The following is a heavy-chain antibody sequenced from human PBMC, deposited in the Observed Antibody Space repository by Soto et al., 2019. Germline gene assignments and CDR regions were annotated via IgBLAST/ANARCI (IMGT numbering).Heavy chain of an antibody. CDR3: ARLHACGGNSDAFDI. V-gene: IGHV1-69*15. CDR1: GGTFSTSS. Sequence: QVHLVQSGAEVKKPGSSVKVSCKASGGTFSTSSINWLRQAPGQRPEWMGNILPVFGTADYAQKFRDRVTITADQSTNAAYMELRSLFSEDAAVYYCARLHACGGNSDAFDIWGQGAVVTVSS. D-gene: IGHD1-1*01. J-gene: IGHJ3*02. CDR2: ILPVFGTA.